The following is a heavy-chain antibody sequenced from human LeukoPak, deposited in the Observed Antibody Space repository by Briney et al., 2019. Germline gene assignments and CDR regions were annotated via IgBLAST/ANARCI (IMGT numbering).Heavy chain of an antibody. CDR2: IYDSGST. J-gene: IGHJ3*02. CDR1: GGSIGSYY. Sequence: SETLSLTCTVSGGSIGSYYWSWIRQPPGKGLEWIGYIYDSGSTNYNPSLKSRVTISVDTSKNQFSLKLSSVTAADTAVYYCACLTTADAFDIWGQGTMVTVSS. V-gene: IGHV4-59*01. CDR3: ACLTTADAFDI. D-gene: IGHD3-22*01.